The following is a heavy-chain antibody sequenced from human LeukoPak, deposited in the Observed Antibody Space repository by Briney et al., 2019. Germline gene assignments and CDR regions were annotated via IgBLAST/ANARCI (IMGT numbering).Heavy chain of an antibody. CDR1: GGSFSGYY. V-gene: IGHV4-34*01. Sequence: PSETLSLTCAVYGGSFSGYYWSWIRQPPGKGLEWIGEMQYSGATNYNPSLKSRVTISADTSVNQFSLKLTSVTAADTAVYYCVRGQFFFAFWSRGTPVTVSS. D-gene: IGHD3-3*01. CDR3: VRGQFFFAF. J-gene: IGHJ2*01. CDR2: MQYSGAT.